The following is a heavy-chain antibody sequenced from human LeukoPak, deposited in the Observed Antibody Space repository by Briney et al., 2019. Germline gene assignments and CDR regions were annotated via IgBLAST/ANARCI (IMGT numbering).Heavy chain of an antibody. V-gene: IGHV4-59*02. CDR3: VRDSRYGSGWFEDGLDF. CDR2: INDRGST. Sequence: SEILSLTCTVSGDSVRSYYWSWIRQPPGQGLEWLGHINDRGSTNYNPSLQGRVTISIDTSKNRFSLKVNSVTAADTAVYYCVRDSRYGSGWFEDGLDFWGQGTTVTVSS. CDR1: GDSVRSYY. J-gene: IGHJ6*02. D-gene: IGHD6-13*01.